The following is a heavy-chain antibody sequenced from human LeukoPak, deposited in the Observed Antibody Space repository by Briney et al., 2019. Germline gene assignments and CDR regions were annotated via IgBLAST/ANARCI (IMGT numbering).Heavy chain of an antibody. D-gene: IGHD3-10*01. CDR3: AVTMVRGGPTYYYYYGMGV. CDR1: GFTFSSYG. J-gene: IGHJ6*02. V-gene: IGHV3-30*02. Sequence: PGGSLRLSCAASGFTFSSYGMHWARQAPGKGLEWVAFIRYDGSNKYYADSVKGRFTISRDNSKNTLYLQMNSLRAEDTAVYYCAVTMVRGGPTYYYYYGMGVWGQGTTVTVSS. CDR2: IRYDGSNK.